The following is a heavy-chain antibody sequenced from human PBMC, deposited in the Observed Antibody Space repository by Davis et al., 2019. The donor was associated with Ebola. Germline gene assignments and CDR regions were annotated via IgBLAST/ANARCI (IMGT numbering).Heavy chain of an antibody. V-gene: IGHV4-38-2*02. CDR1: GYSISSGYY. Sequence: PSETLSLTCTVSGYSISSGYYWGWIRQPPGKGLEWIGSIYHSGSTYYNPSLKSRVTISVDTSKNQFSLKLSSVTAADTAVYYCARDLAMTTVTTDYFDYWGQGTLVTVSS. CDR2: IYHSGST. J-gene: IGHJ4*02. D-gene: IGHD4-11*01. CDR3: ARDLAMTTVTTDYFDY.